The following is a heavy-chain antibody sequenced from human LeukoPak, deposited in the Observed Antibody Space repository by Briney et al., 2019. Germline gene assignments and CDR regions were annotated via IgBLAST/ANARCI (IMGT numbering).Heavy chain of an antibody. V-gene: IGHV4-59*08. CDR2: IYYSGST. J-gene: IGHJ4*02. CDR1: GGSISSYY. Sequence: SETLSLTCTVSGGSISSYYWSWIRQPPGKGLEWIGYIYYSGSTNYNPSLKSRVTISVDTSKNQFSLKLSSVTAADTAVYYCARHGIYYYDSSGYYYNRFGFDYWGQGTLVTVSS. CDR3: ARHGIYYYDSSGYYYNRFGFDY. D-gene: IGHD3-22*01.